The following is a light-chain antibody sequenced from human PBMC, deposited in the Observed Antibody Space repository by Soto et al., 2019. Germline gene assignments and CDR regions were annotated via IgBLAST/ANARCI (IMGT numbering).Light chain of an antibody. V-gene: IGLV2-8*01. CDR3: SSFAGSNNFPYV. Sequence: QSVLTQPPSASGSPGQSVTISCTGTSSGVGAYDYVSWYQQHPGKAPKLMIYEINKRPSGVPDRFSGSKSGNTASLTVSGLQAEDKADYYCSSFAGSNNFPYVFGTGTKVTVL. J-gene: IGLJ1*01. CDR1: SSGVGAYDY. CDR2: EIN.